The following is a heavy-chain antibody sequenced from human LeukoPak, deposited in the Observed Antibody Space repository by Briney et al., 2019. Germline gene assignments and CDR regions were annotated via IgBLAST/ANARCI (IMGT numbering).Heavy chain of an antibody. V-gene: IGHV1-8*01. CDR1: GYTFTSYD. J-gene: IGHJ4*02. D-gene: IGHD3-10*01. CDR2: MNPNSGNT. Sequence: ASVKVSCKASGYTFTSYDINWVRQATGQGLEWMGWMNPNSGNTGYAQKLQGRVTMTTDTSTSTAYMELRSLRSDDTAVYYCARDYYGSGSHIDDYWGQGTLVTVSS. CDR3: ARDYYGSGSHIDDY.